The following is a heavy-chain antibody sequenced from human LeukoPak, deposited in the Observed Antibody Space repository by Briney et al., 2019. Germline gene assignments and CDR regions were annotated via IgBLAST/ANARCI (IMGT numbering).Heavy chain of an antibody. V-gene: IGHV3-64*01. CDR1: EFIFSAYA. CDR3: AREMVVASGVRALDI. CDR2: ISEYGDST. Sequence: PGGSLRLSCVASEFIFSAYAMHWVRQAPGKGLEYISAISEYGDSTFYVNSVKGRFTISRDNSKNTVYLQMGSLGAEDMAVYYCAREMVVASGVRALDIWGQGTMVTVSS. J-gene: IGHJ3*02. D-gene: IGHD2-15*01.